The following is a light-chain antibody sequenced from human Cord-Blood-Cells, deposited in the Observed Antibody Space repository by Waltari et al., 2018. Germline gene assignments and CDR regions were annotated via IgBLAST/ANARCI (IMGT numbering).Light chain of an antibody. Sequence: QSALTQPASVSGSPGQSITISCTGTSSDVGSYNLVSWYQQHPGKAPKLKIDEGSKRPPGVSNRFAGSKSGNTASLTISWLQAEDEADYYCCSYAGSSTWVFGGGTQLTVL. CDR1: SSDVGSYNL. CDR3: CSYAGSSTWV. CDR2: EGS. V-gene: IGLV2-23*01. J-gene: IGLJ3*02.